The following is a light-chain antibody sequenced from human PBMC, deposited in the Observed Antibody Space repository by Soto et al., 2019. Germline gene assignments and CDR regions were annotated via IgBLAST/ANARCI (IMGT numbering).Light chain of an antibody. CDR2: DAS. V-gene: IGKV3-11*01. CDR3: QQRTTWPPIT. Sequence: EIVLTQSPVTMSLSPGERATLSCRASQSVRTYLAWYQVKPGQAPRLLIYDASRRASGVPARFSGSGSGTDFPRTNSRLEPEDFALYCCQQRTTWPPITFGQGTRREIK. CDR1: QSVRTY. J-gene: IGKJ5*01.